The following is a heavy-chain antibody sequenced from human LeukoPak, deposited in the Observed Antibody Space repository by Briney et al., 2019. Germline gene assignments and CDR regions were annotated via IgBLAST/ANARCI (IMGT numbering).Heavy chain of an antibody. Sequence: SETLSLTCTVSGGSISSYYWSWIRQPPGKGLEWIAYISDIGSINYNPSHKSRVTISLDTSKNQFSLKLSSATAADTAVYYCAGHHPRNTVDFWGQGTLVTVSS. CDR3: AGHHPRNTVDF. V-gene: IGHV4-59*08. D-gene: IGHD2/OR15-2a*01. CDR1: GGSISSYY. CDR2: ISDIGSI. J-gene: IGHJ4*02.